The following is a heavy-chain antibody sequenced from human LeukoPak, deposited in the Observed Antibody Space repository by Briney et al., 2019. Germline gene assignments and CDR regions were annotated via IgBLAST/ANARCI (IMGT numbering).Heavy chain of an antibody. J-gene: IGHJ1*01. Sequence: GGSLRLSCAASGLNVPSNQMSWVRQAPGKGLEWVSVIYSGGTTYNADSVKGRFTISRDNSKNTLSLQTNRLRAEETAVYFCVSDCRGGEYFQHWGQGTLVTVFS. CDR2: IYSGGTT. CDR3: VSDCRGGEYFQH. CDR1: GLNVPSNQ. D-gene: IGHD2-15*01. V-gene: IGHV3-53*01.